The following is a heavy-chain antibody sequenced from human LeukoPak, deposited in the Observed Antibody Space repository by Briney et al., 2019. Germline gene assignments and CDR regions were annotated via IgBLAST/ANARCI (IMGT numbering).Heavy chain of an antibody. V-gene: IGHV4-39*01. Sequence: SETLSLTCTVSGGSISSRSYYWGWIRQPPGKGLEWIGSIYYSGSTYYNPSLKSRVTISVDTSKNEFSLKLSSVTAADTAVYYCARRRPSHYFDYWGQGTLVTVSS. J-gene: IGHJ4*02. CDR1: GGSISSRSYY. CDR3: ARRRPSHYFDY. CDR2: IYYSGST.